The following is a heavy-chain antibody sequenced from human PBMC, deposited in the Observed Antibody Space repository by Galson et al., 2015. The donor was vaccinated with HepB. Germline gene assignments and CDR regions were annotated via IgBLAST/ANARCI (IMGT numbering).Heavy chain of an antibody. Sequence: SLRLSCAASGFTFSSYAMHWVRQAPGKGLEWVAVISYDGSNKYYADSVKGRFTISRDNSKNTLYLQMNSLRAEDTAVYYCARDGANENWGYYPGFDYWGQGTLVTVSS. V-gene: IGHV3-30-3*01. D-gene: IGHD7-27*01. CDR3: ARDGANENWGYYPGFDY. J-gene: IGHJ4*02. CDR2: ISYDGSNK. CDR1: GFTFSSYA.